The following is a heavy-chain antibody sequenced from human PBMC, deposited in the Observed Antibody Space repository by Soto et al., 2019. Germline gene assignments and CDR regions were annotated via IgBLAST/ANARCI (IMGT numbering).Heavy chain of an antibody. Sequence: SETLSLTCTVSGGSISSYYWSWIRQPPGKGLEWIGYIYYSGSTNYKPSLKRRVTISVDTSKNQFSLKLSSVTAADTAVYYCARDSVRGGYYYYGMDVWGQGTTVTVSS. CDR2: IYYSGST. D-gene: IGHD3-10*01. J-gene: IGHJ6*02. V-gene: IGHV4-59*01. CDR1: GGSISSYY. CDR3: ARDSVRGGYYYYGMDV.